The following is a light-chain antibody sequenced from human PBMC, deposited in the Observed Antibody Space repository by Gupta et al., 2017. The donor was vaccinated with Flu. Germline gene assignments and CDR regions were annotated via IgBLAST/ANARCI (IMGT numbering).Light chain of an antibody. CDR1: KLGDSF. CDR3: QAWDSSAAVV. J-gene: IGLJ2*01. CDR2: EDN. Sequence: YELTQPPSLSVSPGPTATIACSGDKLGDSFVSWYQQRPGQSPALVIYEDNLRPSGTPERFSGSNSGSTATLTISGTQAMDEADYYCQAWDSSAAVVFGGGTKLTVL. V-gene: IGLV3-1*01.